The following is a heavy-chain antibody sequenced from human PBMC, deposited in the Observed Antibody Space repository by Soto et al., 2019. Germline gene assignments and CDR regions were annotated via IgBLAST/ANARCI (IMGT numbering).Heavy chain of an antibody. CDR2: ISSDGSST. Sequence: PGGSLRVSCTAAGLHFGDYGRSWFRHDPGKGLEWVSCISSDGSSTTYADSVKGRFTISRDNAENSLHLQMNSLRAEDTAVYYCARVRYCSDNSCYSWFDYSGQGTLVTVSS. CDR3: ARVRYCSDNSCYSWFDY. J-gene: IGHJ4*02. D-gene: IGHD2-15*01. CDR1: GLHFGDYG. V-gene: IGHV3-74*01.